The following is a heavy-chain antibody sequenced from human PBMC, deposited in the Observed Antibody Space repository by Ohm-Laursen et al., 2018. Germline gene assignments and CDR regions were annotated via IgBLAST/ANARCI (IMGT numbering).Heavy chain of an antibody. CDR3: AKGWYGDYYFDY. V-gene: IGHV3-9*01. CDR2: ISWNGGKI. CDR1: GFTFDNYA. J-gene: IGHJ4*02. D-gene: IGHD4-17*01. Sequence: SLRLSCAASGFTFDNYAMYRVRQAPGKGLEWVSSISWNGGKIVYADSVKGRFTISRDNAKKSLYLQMNSLRAEDTAFYYCAKGWYGDYYFDYWGQGTLVTVTS.